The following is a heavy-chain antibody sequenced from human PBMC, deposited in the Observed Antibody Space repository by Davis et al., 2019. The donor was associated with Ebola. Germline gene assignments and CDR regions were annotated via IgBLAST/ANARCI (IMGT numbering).Heavy chain of an antibody. J-gene: IGHJ6*02. V-gene: IGHV3-21*01. D-gene: IGHD2-15*01. Sequence: PGGSLRLSCAASGFTSSTYTMIWVRQAPGKGLEWVSFISSNNVYIYYAVSVKGRFTISRDNAKNSLYLQMNGLRAEDTAVYYCARDAAGYCDTHSCNTDNYYYGMDIWGQGTRVIVSS. CDR2: ISSNNVYI. CDR3: ARDAAGYCDTHSCNTDNYYYGMDI. CDR1: GFTSSTYT.